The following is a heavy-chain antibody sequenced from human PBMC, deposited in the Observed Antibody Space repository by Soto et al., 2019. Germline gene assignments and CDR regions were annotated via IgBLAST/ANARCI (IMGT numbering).Heavy chain of an antibody. CDR2: ISYDETNE. CDR1: GFSFSIFG. J-gene: IGHJ6*02. D-gene: IGHD5-12*01. Sequence: QVYLVESGGGVVRPGRSLRLSCAGSGFSFSIFGIHWVRQAPGKGLEWVAVISYDETNEYYGDSVKGRFTVLRDNSKNTVYLQMDRLRPEDAGVYYCAKDRFSLRRYSRPVDYFAMDVWGQGTTVTVSS. V-gene: IGHV3-30*18. CDR3: AKDRFSLRRYSRPVDYFAMDV.